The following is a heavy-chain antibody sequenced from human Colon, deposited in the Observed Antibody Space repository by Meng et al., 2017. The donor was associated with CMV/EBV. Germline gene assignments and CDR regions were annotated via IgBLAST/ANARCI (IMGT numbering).Heavy chain of an antibody. CDR2: IFFGATT. CDR3: ARHETYYDYGDYVPQYYFDY. J-gene: IGHJ4*02. CDR1: GGSISTTDYY. V-gene: IGHV4-39*01. Sequence: SETLSLTCIVSGGSISTTDYYWGWIRQPPGKGPEWIGSIFFGATTSYNPSLRSRVTISVDKSKNQFALKVRSVTAADTAIYYCARHETYYDYGDYVPQYYFDYWGQGALVTVSS. D-gene: IGHD4-17*01.